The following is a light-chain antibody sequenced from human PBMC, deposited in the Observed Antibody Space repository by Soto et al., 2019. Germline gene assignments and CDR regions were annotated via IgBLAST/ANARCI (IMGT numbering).Light chain of an antibody. J-gene: IGKJ5*01. V-gene: IGKV3D-20*02. CDR1: QSVSSSY. Sequence: EIVLTQSPCTLSWSPGERATLSCRASQSVSSSYLAWYQQKPGQAPRLPLYGASSRATGIPDRFSGSGSGTDFTPTISSLEPEDFAVYYCQQRSNWPPITFGQGTRLEIK. CDR3: QQRSNWPPIT. CDR2: GAS.